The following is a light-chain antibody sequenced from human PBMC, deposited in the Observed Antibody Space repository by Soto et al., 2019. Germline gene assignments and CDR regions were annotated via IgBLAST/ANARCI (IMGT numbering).Light chain of an antibody. CDR1: ESIANY. CDR3: QQSYISPYT. J-gene: IGKJ2*01. V-gene: IGKV1-39*01. CDR2: PAS. Sequence: DIQMTQSPSSLSASVGDRVTITCRASESIANYLNWYQQKPGKAPNLLIYPASTLQTGVPSRFSGSGSGTDFTLTISSLQTEDFATYFCQQSYISPYTFGQGTKLDI.